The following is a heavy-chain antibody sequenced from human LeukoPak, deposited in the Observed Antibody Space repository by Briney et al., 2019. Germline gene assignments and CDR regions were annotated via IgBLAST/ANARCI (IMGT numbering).Heavy chain of an antibody. D-gene: IGHD2-15*01. V-gene: IGHV3-48*01. CDR2: ISRGSSAI. CDR1: GFTFSTYS. Sequence: GGSLRLSCAASGFTFSTYSMAWVRQAPGKGLEWVSYISRGSSAIYYADSVKGRFTISRDNARNSLSLQMNSLRAEDTAVYYCARDAAWPHQDFDCWGQGTLVTVSS. J-gene: IGHJ4*02. CDR3: ARDAAWPHQDFDC.